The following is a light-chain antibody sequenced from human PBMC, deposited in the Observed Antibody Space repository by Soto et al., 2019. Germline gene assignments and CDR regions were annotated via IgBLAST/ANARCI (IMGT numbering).Light chain of an antibody. V-gene: IGKV1-27*01. J-gene: IGKJ1*01. CDR2: AAS. Sequence: DIQMTQSPSSLSAAVGDRVTIACRASQDISNYLAWYQQKPGRAPKLLIFAASTLQSGVPSRFSGSGSGTEFTLTISSPQPEDVATYYCQKYDSAPAWTFGQGTKVEIK. CDR3: QKYDSAPAWT. CDR1: QDISNY.